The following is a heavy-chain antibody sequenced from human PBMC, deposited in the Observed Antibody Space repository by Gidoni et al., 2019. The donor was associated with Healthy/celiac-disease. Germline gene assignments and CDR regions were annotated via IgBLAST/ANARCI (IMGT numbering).Heavy chain of an antibody. V-gene: IGHV3-48*01. CDR3: ARDHRPYCSRTSCHFDY. CDR2: ISSSSSTI. J-gene: IGHJ4*02. Sequence: EVQLVESGGGLVQPGGSLTPSCAASAFTFRGYGMNWVRQAPGKGLEWVAYISSSSSTIYYADSVKGRFTISRDNAKNSLYLQMNSLRAEDTAVYYCARDHRPYCSRTSCHFDYWGQGTLVTVSS. D-gene: IGHD2-2*01. CDR1: AFTFRGYG.